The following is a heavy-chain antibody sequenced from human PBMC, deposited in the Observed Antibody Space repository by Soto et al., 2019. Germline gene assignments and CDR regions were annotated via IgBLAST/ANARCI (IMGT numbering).Heavy chain of an antibody. V-gene: IGHV3-7*01. J-gene: IGHJ6*04. CDR2: IKQDGSEK. Sequence: GSLRLSCAASGFTFSSYWMSWVRQAPGKGLEWVANIKQDGSEKYYVDSVKGRFTISRDNAKNSLYLQMNSLRAEDTAVYYCARGPLLWFGEFGSMGAWGKGTTVTVSS. CDR1: GFTFSSYW. D-gene: IGHD3-10*01. CDR3: ARGPLLWFGEFGSMGA.